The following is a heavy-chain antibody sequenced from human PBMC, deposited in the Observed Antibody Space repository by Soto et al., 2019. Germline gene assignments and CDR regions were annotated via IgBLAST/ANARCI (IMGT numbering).Heavy chain of an antibody. CDR2: ISDRGDTT. J-gene: IGHJ4*02. V-gene: IGHV3-23*01. CDR1: GCTGSSNE. D-gene: IGHD1-20*01. CDR3: AKDIPGTTSFHY. Sequence: GAQRVLTEDSGCTGSSNEKYCVRQAPGKGLEWVSGISDRGDTTHYADSVKGRFTISRDTSKNTLYLQLNALRADDTAVYYCAKDIPGTTSFHYWAQVTVVTV.